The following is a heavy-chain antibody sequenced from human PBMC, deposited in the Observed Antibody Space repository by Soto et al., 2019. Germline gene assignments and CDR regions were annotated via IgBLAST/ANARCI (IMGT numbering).Heavy chain of an antibody. CDR3: ARGAFCGGASVCRDMDV. D-gene: IGHD2-21*01. J-gene: IGHJ6*02. V-gene: IGHV1-18*01. CDR2: ISAYNGNT. CDR1: GYKFISHS. Sequence: QIQLVQSGGEVKKPGASVKVSCKSSGYKFISHSITWVRQAHGQGLEWKGRISAYNGNTNYAQKLQGRVTMTTDTSTNTASMELRSLRSGDTGVYYCARGAFCGGASVCRDMDVWGQGTTVTVPS.